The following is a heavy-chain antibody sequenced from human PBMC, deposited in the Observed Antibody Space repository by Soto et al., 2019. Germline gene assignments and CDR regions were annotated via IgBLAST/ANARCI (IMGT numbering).Heavy chain of an antibody. Sequence: QVQLQKSGPGLVKPSQTLSLTCSISGASISSDDYYWSWFRQPPGKGLEWIGYISYSGSTYYNPFLKSRNTISVDTSKTQFTLILSSVTAADTAVFYCAREVNNYYGMDVWGQGTTVTVAS. CDR1: GASISSDDYY. CDR2: ISYSGST. CDR3: AREVNNYYGMDV. J-gene: IGHJ6*02. V-gene: IGHV4-30-4*01.